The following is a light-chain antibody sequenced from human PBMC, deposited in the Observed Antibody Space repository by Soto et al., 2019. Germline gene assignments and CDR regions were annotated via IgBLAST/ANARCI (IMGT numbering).Light chain of an antibody. CDR2: DAS. CDR3: QQYGDLPVS. J-gene: IGKJ3*01. Sequence: DIQMTQSPSSLSASVGDRVTITCQANEDIRNSLHWYQQKPGKAPNLLIYDASNVETGVPSRFSGSGFGTDFTFTINSLQPEDVATYYCQQYGDLPVSFGPRTKVDIK. V-gene: IGKV1-33*01. CDR1: EDIRNS.